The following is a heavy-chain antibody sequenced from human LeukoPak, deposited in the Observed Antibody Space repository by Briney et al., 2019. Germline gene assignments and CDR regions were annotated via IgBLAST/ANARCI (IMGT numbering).Heavy chain of an antibody. V-gene: IGHV4-39*01. CDR3: ARAESYYYGSGSHPNWFDP. CDR1: GGSISSSSYY. D-gene: IGHD3-10*01. J-gene: IGHJ5*02. CDR2: IYYSGST. Sequence: PSETLSLTCTVSGGSISSSSYYWGWIRQPPGKGLEWIGSIYYSGSTYYNPSLKSRVTISVDTSKNQFSLKLSSVTAADTAVYYCARAESYYYGSGSHPNWFDPWGQGTLVTVSS.